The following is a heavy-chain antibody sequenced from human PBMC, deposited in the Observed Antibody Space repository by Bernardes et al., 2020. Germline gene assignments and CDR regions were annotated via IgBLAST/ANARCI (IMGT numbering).Heavy chain of an antibody. CDR1: GGSIGSSDYY. Sequence: SETLSLTCTVSGGSIGSSDYYWGWIRQPPGQGLEWIGSIYYSGTTYYNVSLRSRVTISVDTSKNQFSLKLSSVTAADTAVYYCPLKWAVAGGVGYFDLWGRGTLVTVSS. CDR2: IYYSGTT. V-gene: IGHV4-39*01. D-gene: IGHD6-19*01. CDR3: PLKWAVAGGVGYFDL. J-gene: IGHJ2*01.